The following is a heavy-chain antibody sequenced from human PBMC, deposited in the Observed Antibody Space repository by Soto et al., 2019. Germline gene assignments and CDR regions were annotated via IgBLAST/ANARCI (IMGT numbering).Heavy chain of an antibody. D-gene: IGHD3-16*01. CDR3: ARDRRGSDYYYGMDV. J-gene: IGHJ6*02. CDR2: IWYDGSNK. V-gene: IGHV3-33*01. CDR1: GFTFSSYG. Sequence: QVQLVESGGGVVQPGRSLRLSCAASGFTFSSYGMHWVRQAPGKGLEWVAVIWYDGSNKYYADSVKGRFTISRDNSKNTLYLQMNSLRAEDTAVYYCARDRRGSDYYYGMDVWGQGTTVTVSS.